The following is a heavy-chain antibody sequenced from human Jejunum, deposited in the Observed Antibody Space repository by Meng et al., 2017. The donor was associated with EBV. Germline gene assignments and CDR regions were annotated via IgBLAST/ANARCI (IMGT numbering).Heavy chain of an antibody. D-gene: IGHD3-22*01. J-gene: IGHJ4*02. CDR1: CGSISSSSYY. CDR3: ARTYYYDSSGFAPFDY. Sequence: QLQLQESGPGLVKPSEXLSLSCIVACGSISSSSYYWGWIRQPPGKGLEWIGSIYYSGSTYYNPSLKSRVTISEDRSKNQFSLKLSSVTAADTAVYYCARTYYYDSSGFAPFDYWGQGTLVTVSS. V-gene: IGHV4-39*07. CDR2: IYYSGST.